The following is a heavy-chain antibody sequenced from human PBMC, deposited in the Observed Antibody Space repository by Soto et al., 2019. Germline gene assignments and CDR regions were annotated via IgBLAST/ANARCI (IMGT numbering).Heavy chain of an antibody. CDR2: IDPDNGRT. V-gene: IGHV1-46*03. Sequence: QVLLEQSGAEVRRPGASVKISCQASGYPFSNYHMHWVRQAPGHGLEWMGMIDPDNGRTKFAQSLQGRVTMTRDTSTNSVYMELRALKSEDTAIYFCTRMSRSFDYWGQGSHVTVSS. CDR3: TRMSRSFDY. CDR1: GYPFSNYH. J-gene: IGHJ4*02.